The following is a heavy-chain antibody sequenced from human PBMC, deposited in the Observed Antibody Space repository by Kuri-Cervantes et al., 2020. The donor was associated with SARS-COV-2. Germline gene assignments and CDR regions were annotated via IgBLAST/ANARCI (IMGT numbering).Heavy chain of an antibody. CDR2: MNPNSGNT. Sequence: ASVKVSCKASGYTFTSYDINWVRQATGQGLEWMGWMNPNSGNTGDAQKFQERVTITRDMSTSTAYMDLSSLRFEDTAVYYCAAAYPKDCLSTSCPPDFDYWGQGTLVTVSS. V-gene: IGHV1-8*01. CDR3: AAAYPKDCLSTSCPPDFDY. CDR1: GYTFTSYD. J-gene: IGHJ4*02. D-gene: IGHD2-2*01.